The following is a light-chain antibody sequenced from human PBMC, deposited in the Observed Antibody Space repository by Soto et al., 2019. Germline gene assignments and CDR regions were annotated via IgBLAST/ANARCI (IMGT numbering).Light chain of an antibody. CDR1: SSDVGGYDY. Sequence: QSVLTQPASVSGSPGQSITISCTGTSSDVGGYDYVSWYQQLPGKAPKLLIYDVNNRPSGVSHRFSGSKSGNTASLTISGLQAEDEADYYCSSYTGSSTFVFATGTKVTAL. CDR3: SSYTGSSTFV. V-gene: IGLV2-14*01. CDR2: DVN. J-gene: IGLJ1*01.